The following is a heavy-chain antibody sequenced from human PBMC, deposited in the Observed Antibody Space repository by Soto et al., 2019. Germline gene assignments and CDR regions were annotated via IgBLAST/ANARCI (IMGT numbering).Heavy chain of an antibody. CDR3: ARESYADNGHDYYGMDV. J-gene: IGHJ6*02. V-gene: IGHV4-59*01. CDR2: IYYSWST. D-gene: IGHD3-16*01. CDR1: VGSISRYY. Sequence: LSLTCTASVGSISRYYWSWIRQPPGKGLEWIRYIYYSWSTNYNPSPKSRVTIAVDTSKNQFSLKLSSVTAADTDAYYCARESYADNGHDYYGMDVWGQGTTVTVSS.